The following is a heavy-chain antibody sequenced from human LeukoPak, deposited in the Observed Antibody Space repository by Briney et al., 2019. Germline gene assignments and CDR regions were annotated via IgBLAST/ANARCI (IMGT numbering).Heavy chain of an antibody. CDR3: ARRNGDLDY. CDR1: GGSFSAYY. Sequence: SETLSLTCAVYGGSFSAYYWSWIRQPPGKGLEWIGEIFHSGSTNYNPSLKSRVTISVDTPKNQFSLKLSSVTAADTAVYYCARRNGDLDYWGQGTLVTVSS. J-gene: IGHJ4*02. D-gene: IGHD4-17*01. V-gene: IGHV4-34*12. CDR2: IFHSGST.